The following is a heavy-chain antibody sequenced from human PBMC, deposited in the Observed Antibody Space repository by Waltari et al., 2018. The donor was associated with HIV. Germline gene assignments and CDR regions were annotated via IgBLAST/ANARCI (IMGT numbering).Heavy chain of an antibody. J-gene: IGHJ3*02. CDR1: RFTFSSYS. V-gene: IGHV3-21*01. CDR2: ISSCSVYI. CDR3: ARDEAEMATLTAFDI. Sequence: EVQLVESGGGLVKPGGSLRLSCAASRFTFSSYSMNWVRQAPGKGLELVSSISSCSVYIYYADSVKGRFTISRDNAKNSLYLQMNSLRAEDTAVYYCARDEAEMATLTAFDIWGQGTMVTVSS. D-gene: IGHD5-12*01.